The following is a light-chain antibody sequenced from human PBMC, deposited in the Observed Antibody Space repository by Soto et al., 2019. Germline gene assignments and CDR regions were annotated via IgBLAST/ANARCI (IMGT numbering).Light chain of an antibody. J-gene: IGKJ1*01. CDR3: QHYGSSTWT. CDR1: QSIDMW. Sequence: DIQMAQSPSTLSASVGDRVTITCRASQSIDMWLAWYQQKPGEAPNLLIYKASSLESGVPSRFSGSGSGTDFTLTISSLQPDDFAVYYCQHYGSSTWTFGQGTKVEIK. V-gene: IGKV1-5*03. CDR2: KAS.